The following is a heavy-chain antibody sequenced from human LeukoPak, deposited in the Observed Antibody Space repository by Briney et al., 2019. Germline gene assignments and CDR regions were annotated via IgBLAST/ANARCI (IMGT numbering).Heavy chain of an antibody. V-gene: IGHV1-69*06. CDR3: AREGVIAARVN. J-gene: IGHJ4*02. CDR1: GGTFSSYA. D-gene: IGHD6-13*01. CDR2: IIPIFGTA. Sequence: SVKVSCKASGGTFSSYAISWVRQAPGQGLEWMGGIIPIFGTANYAQKFQGRVTITADKSTSTAYVELSSLRSEDTAVYYCAREGVIAARVNWGQGTLVTVSS.